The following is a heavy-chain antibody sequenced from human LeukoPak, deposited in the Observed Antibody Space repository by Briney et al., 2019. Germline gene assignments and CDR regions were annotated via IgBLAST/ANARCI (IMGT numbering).Heavy chain of an antibody. CDR1: GFTFSSYS. Sequence: PGGSLRLSCAASGFTFSSYSMNWVCQAPGQGMERVSSSSSSSSYIYNAHSVTGRCTISRDNAKNSLYLQMHSLRAEDTAGYYCARKGVYYYGMYVWGQGTTVTVSS. CDR3: ARKGVYYYGMYV. J-gene: IGHJ6*02. V-gene: IGHV3-21*01. CDR2: SSSSSSYI.